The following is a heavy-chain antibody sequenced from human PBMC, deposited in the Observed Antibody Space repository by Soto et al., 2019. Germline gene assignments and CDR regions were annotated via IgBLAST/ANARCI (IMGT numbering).Heavy chain of an antibody. J-gene: IGHJ5*02. CDR1: GFSLSTSGVG. Sequence: GAGPTLVNATQTLTLTCPFFGFSLSTSGVGVGWVRPPPGKALEWLALIYWDDDKRYSPSLKSRLTITKDTSKNQVVLTMTNMDPVDTATYYCAHSLIGYYYDSSGSNWFDPWGQGTLVTVSS. D-gene: IGHD3-22*01. CDR2: IYWDDDK. CDR3: AHSLIGYYYDSSGSNWFDP. V-gene: IGHV2-5*02.